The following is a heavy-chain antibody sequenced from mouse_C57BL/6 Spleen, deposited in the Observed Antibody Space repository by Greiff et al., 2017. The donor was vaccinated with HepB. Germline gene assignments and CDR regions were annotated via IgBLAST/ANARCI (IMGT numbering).Heavy chain of an antibody. CDR3: ARPLGRGYAMDY. V-gene: IGHV5-17*01. J-gene: IGHJ4*01. Sequence: LVESGGGLVKPGGSLNLSCAASGFTFSDYGMHWVRQAPEKGLEWVAYISSGSSTIYYADTVKGRFTISRDNAKNTLFLQMTSLRAEDTAMYYCARPLGRGYAMDYWGQGTSVTVSS. CDR2: ISSGSSTI. CDR1: GFTFSDYG. D-gene: IGHD4-1*01.